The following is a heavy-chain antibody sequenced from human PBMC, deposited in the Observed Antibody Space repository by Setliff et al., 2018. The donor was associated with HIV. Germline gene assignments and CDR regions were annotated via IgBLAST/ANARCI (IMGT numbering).Heavy chain of an antibody. D-gene: IGHD3-16*02. CDR1: GGSISSSSYY. V-gene: IGHV4-39*01. Sequence: PSETLSLTCTVSGGSISSSSYYWGWIRQPPGKGLEWIGSIYYSGRTYYNPSLKSRVTISVDTSKNQFSLKLSSVTAADTAVYYCARHQVIPTVIGAFDIWGQGTVVTVSS. CDR2: IYYSGRT. CDR3: ARHQVIPTVIGAFDI. J-gene: IGHJ3*02.